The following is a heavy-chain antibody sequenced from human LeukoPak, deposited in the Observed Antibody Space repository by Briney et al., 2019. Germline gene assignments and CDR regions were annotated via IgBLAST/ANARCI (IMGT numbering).Heavy chain of an antibody. CDR2: IYSGGST. CDR3: ARRSTYYDFWSGSILGYYYMDV. D-gene: IGHD3-3*01. J-gene: IGHJ6*03. Sequence: PGGSLRLSCAASGFTVSSNYMSWVRQAPGKGLEWGSVIYSGGSTYYADSVKGRFTISRDNSKNTLYLQMNSLRAEDTAVYYCARRSTYYDFWSGSILGYYYMDVWGKGTTVTVSS. V-gene: IGHV3-53*01. CDR1: GFTVSSNY.